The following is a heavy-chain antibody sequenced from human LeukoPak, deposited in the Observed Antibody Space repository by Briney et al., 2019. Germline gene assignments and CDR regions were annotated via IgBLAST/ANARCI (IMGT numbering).Heavy chain of an antibody. Sequence: PSETLSLTCTVSGGSISSGGYYWSWIRQHPGKGLEWIGYIYYSGSTYYNPSLKSRVTISVDTSKNQFSLKLSSVTAADTAVYYCARLCWGNQLAGFDSWGQGTLVTVSS. CDR1: GGSISSGGYY. V-gene: IGHV4-31*03. J-gene: IGHJ4*02. D-gene: IGHD3-10*02. CDR2: IYYSGST. CDR3: ARLCWGNQLAGFDS.